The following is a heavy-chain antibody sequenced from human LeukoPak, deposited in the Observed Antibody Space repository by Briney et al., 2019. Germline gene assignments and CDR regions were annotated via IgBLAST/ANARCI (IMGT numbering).Heavy chain of an antibody. CDR2: INPSGGST. Sequence: ASVKVSCKASGYTFTSYYMHWVRQAPGQGLEWMGIINPSGGSTSYAQKFQGRVTMTRNTSISTAYMELSSLRSEDTAVYYCARGRVLWFGEATGMDVWGKGTTVTISS. CDR1: GYTFTSYY. D-gene: IGHD3-10*01. V-gene: IGHV1-46*01. CDR3: ARGRVLWFGEATGMDV. J-gene: IGHJ6*04.